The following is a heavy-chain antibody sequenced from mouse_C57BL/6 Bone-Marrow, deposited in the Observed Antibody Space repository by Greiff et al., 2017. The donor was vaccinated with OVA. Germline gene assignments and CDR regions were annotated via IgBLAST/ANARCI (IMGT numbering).Heavy chain of an antibody. CDR1: GFSLTSYA. D-gene: IGHD2-3*01. Sequence: VMLVESGPGLVAPSQSLSITCTVSGFSLTSYAISWVRQPPGKGLEWLGVIWTGGGTNYNSALKSRLSISKDNSKSQVFLKMNSLQTDDTARYYCARNLEAMMVTQFAYWGQGTLVTVSA. CDR3: ARNLEAMMVTQFAY. J-gene: IGHJ3*01. CDR2: IWTGGGT. V-gene: IGHV2-9-1*01.